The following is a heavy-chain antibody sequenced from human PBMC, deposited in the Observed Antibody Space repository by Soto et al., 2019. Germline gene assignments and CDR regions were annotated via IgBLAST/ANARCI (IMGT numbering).Heavy chain of an antibody. D-gene: IGHD2-2*01. CDR2: ISSSRNSI. CDR1: GFTFSSYS. J-gene: IGHJ4*02. Sequence: ESGGCLVQPGVSLRLSCAASGFTFSSYSMNWVRQAPGKGLAWVSYISSSRNSIYYADSVKGRFTISRDNAKNSLHLQMNSLRAEDTAVYYCASPVERSTSICIRWGQGTMVTVSS. CDR3: ASPVERSTSICIR. V-gene: IGHV3-48*01.